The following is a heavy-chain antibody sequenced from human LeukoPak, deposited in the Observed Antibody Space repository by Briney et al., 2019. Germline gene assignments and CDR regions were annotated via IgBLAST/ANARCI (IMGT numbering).Heavy chain of an antibody. V-gene: IGHV4-34*01. D-gene: IGHD4-17*01. Sequence: SETLSLTCAVYGGSFSGYYWSWIRQPPGKGLEWIGEINHSGSTNYNPSLKSRVTISVDTSKNQFSLKLSSVTAADTAVYYCARGVVTTRYDAFDIWGKGKMVTVSS. CDR3: ARGVVTTRYDAFDI. J-gene: IGHJ3*02. CDR1: GGSFSGYY. CDR2: INHSGST.